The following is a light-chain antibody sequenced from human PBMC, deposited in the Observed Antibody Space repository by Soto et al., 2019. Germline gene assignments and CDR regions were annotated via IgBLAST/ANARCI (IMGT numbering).Light chain of an antibody. J-gene: IGKJ1*01. V-gene: IGKV3-20*01. CDR3: QRYDSLRT. CDR2: GAS. Sequence: EIVFTQSPGTLSFSPGERATLSCRASQSVRSNFLAWYQQKPGQAPRLLIYGASNRATGIPDRFSGSGSGTDFTLTITRLEPEDFAMYYCQRYDSLRTFGQGTKVDIK. CDR1: QSVRSNF.